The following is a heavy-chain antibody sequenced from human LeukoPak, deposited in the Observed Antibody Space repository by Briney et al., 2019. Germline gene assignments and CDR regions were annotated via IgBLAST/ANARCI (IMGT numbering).Heavy chain of an antibody. V-gene: IGHV3-23*01. Sequence: HTGGSLRLSCAASGYTFSTYWMHWIRQGPGKGLEWVSAISGSGGSTYYADSVKGRFTISRDNSKNTLYLQMNSLRAEDTAVYYCAKDPPVVVTAIHEDNWFDPWGQGTLVTVSS. J-gene: IGHJ5*02. CDR2: ISGSGGST. D-gene: IGHD2-21*02. CDR3: AKDPPVVVTAIHEDNWFDP. CDR1: GYTFSTYW.